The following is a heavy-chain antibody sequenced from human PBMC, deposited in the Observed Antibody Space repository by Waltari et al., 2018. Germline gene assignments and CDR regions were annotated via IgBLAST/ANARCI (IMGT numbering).Heavy chain of an antibody. V-gene: IGHV4-31*03. CDR2: IYYIGST. D-gene: IGHD3-16*02. Sequence: QVQLQESGPGLVKPSQTLSLTRTVPGGSISRRSSFWSWIRHHPGKGLGWIGYIYYIGSTYYNPSLESRITISLDTSKNQFSLKLSSVTAADTAVYYCARGVLGDLSPYFDYWGQGILVTVSS. CDR1: GGSISRRSSF. CDR3: ARGVLGDLSPYFDY. J-gene: IGHJ4*02.